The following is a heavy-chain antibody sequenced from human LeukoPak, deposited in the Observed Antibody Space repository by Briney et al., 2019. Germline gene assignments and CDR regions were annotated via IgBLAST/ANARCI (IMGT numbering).Heavy chain of an antibody. CDR2: ISAYNGNT. CDR1: GYTFTSYG. J-gene: IGHJ3*02. Sequence: ASVKVSCKASGYTFTSYGISWVRQAPGQGLEWMGWISAYNGNTNYAQKLQGRVTITADESTSTAYMELSSLRSEDTAVYYCAREYTGAFDIWGQGTMVTVSS. V-gene: IGHV1-18*01. CDR3: AREYTGAFDI. D-gene: IGHD2-2*02.